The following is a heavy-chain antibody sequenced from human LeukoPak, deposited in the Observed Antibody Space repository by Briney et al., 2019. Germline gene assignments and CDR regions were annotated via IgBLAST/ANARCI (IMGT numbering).Heavy chain of an antibody. D-gene: IGHD5-12*01. CDR3: ARPGRGRYSGYDWFPYYFDY. CDR1: GGTFSSYA. CDR2: IIPIFGTA. J-gene: IGHJ4*02. Sequence: SVKVSCKASGGTFSSYAISWVRQAPGQGLEWMGGIIPIFGTANYAQKFQGRVTITADESTSTAYMELSSLRSEDTAVYYCARPGRGRYSGYDWFPYYFDYWGQRTLVTVSS. V-gene: IGHV1-69*01.